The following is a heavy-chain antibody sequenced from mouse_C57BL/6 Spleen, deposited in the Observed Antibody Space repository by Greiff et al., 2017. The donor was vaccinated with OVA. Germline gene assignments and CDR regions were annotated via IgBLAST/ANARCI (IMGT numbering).Heavy chain of an antibody. V-gene: IGHV1-72*01. CDR3: ARAPPSYYYGSSPWYFDV. Sequence: QVQLQQPGAELVKPGASVELSCKASGYTFTSYWMHWVKQRPGRGLEWIGRIDPNSGGTKYNEKFKSKATLTVDKPSSTAYMQLSSLTSEDSAVYYCARAPPSYYYGSSPWYFDVWGTGTTVTVSS. J-gene: IGHJ1*03. D-gene: IGHD1-1*01. CDR2: IDPNSGGT. CDR1: GYTFTSYW.